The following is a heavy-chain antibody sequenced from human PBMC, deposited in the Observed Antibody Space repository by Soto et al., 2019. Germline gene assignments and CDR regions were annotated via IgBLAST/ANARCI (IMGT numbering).Heavy chain of an antibody. CDR3: ARREGSGYDSYYFDY. Sequence: SETLSLTCTVSGYSISSGYYWGWIRQPPGKGLEWIGSIYHSGSTYYNPSLKSRVTISVDTSKNPFSLKLSSVTAADTAVYYCARREGSGYDSYYFDYWGQGTLVTVSS. CDR1: GYSISSGYY. J-gene: IGHJ4*02. D-gene: IGHD5-12*01. CDR2: IYHSGST. V-gene: IGHV4-38-2*02.